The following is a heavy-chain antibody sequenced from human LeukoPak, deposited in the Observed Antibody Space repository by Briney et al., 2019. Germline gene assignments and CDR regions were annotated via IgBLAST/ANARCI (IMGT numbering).Heavy chain of an antibody. Sequence: GGSLRLSCAASGFTFSSYAMSWVRQAPGKGLEWVSAISGSGGSTYYADSVKGRFTISRDNSKNTLYLQMNSLRAEDTAVYYCARSYDFWSGSFGATRRGLSYYFDYWGQGTLVTVSS. CDR2: ISGSGGST. V-gene: IGHV3-23*01. CDR1: GFTFSSYA. D-gene: IGHD3-3*01. J-gene: IGHJ4*02. CDR3: ARSYDFWSGSFGATRRGLSYYFDY.